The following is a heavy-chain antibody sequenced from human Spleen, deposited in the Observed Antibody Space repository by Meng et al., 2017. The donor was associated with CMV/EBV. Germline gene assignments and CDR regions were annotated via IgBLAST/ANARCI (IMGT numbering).Heavy chain of an antibody. CDR2: IYHSGST. Sequence: CSCYDWSGIRQPPGKGLEWIGEIYHSGSTNYNPSLKSRVTISVDTSKNQFSLKVRSVTAADTAVYYCARGLFSQYCSSTSCYTRFDYWGQGTLVTVSS. V-gene: IGHV4-34*01. CDR1: CSCYD. CDR3: ARGLFSQYCSSTSCYTRFDY. D-gene: IGHD2-2*02. J-gene: IGHJ4*02.